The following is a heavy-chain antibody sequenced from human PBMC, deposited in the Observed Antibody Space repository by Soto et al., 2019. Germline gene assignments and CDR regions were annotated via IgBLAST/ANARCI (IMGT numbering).Heavy chain of an antibody. V-gene: IGHV4-34*01. Sequence: PSETLSLTCAVYGGSFSGYYWSWVRQPPGKGLEWIGEIYHDGSINYNPPLKSRVTISVDKSKNQFSLKLGSVTAADTAVYYCASGGTPIDYWGQGTLVTVSS. D-gene: IGHD2-15*01. J-gene: IGHJ4*02. CDR2: IYHDGSI. CDR1: GGSFSGYY. CDR3: ASGGTPIDY.